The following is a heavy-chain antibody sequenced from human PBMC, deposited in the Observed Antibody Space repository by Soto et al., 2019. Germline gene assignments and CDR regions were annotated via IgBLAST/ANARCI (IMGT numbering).Heavy chain of an antibody. D-gene: IGHD3-22*01. CDR3: ARCYDSSGYYYERYYYYYGMDV. Sequence: QVQLVQSGAEVKKPGASVKVSCKASGYTFTSYGISWVRQAPGQGLEWMGWISAYNGNTNYAQKLQGRVTMTTDTSTNKAHMEVRSRRSDDTAVYYCARCYDSSGYYYERYYYYYGMDVWGQGTTVTVSS. CDR2: ISAYNGNT. J-gene: IGHJ6*02. CDR1: GYTFTSYG. V-gene: IGHV1-18*01.